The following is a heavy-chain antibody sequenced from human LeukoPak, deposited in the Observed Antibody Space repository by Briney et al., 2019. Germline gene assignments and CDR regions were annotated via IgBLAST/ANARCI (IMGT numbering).Heavy chain of an antibody. Sequence: PGGSLRLSCAASGFTFSTYAMSWVRRAPGKGLEWVSTFSGSGGSTYYADSVKGRFTISRDNSKNTLSLQMNSLRAEDTAVYYCAKAPFTTNWFWDYWGQGTLVTVSS. CDR2: FSGSGGST. CDR1: GFTFSTYA. J-gene: IGHJ4*02. V-gene: IGHV3-23*01. CDR3: AKAPFTTNWFWDY. D-gene: IGHD1-1*01.